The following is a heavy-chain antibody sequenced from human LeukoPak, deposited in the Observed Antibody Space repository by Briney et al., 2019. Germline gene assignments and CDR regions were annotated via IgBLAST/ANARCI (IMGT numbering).Heavy chain of an antibody. D-gene: IGHD6-6*01. J-gene: IGHJ4*02. CDR3: ARVDPDSSSTLEVFDY. CDR1: GXSISSYY. CDR2: IYYSGST. Sequence: SETLSLTCTVSGXSISSYYGSWIRQPPGKGLEWIGYIYYSGSTNYNPSLKSRVTISVDTSKNQFSLKLSSVTAADTAVYYCARVDPDSSSTLEVFDYWGQGTLVTVSS. V-gene: IGHV4-59*01.